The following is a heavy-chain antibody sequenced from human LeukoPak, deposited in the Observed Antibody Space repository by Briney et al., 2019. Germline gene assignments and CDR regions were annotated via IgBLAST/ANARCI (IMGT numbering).Heavy chain of an antibody. Sequence: AGGSLRLSCAASGLTFSSYAMSWVRQAPGKGLEWVAAISGSGDNTYYADSVKGRFTISRDNSRNTLYLQMNSLRAEDTAVYYCAKDPPYYDFWSGYPGYMDVWGKGPRSPSP. D-gene: IGHD3-3*01. J-gene: IGHJ6*03. CDR1: GLTFSSYA. CDR2: ISGSGDNT. V-gene: IGHV3-23*01. CDR3: AKDPPYYDFWSGYPGYMDV.